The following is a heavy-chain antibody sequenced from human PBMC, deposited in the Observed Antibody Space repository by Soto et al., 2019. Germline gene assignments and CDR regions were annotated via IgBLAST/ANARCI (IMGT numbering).Heavy chain of an antibody. CDR1: GDSVSSNSAA. CDR2: TYYRSKWYN. J-gene: IGHJ6*02. V-gene: IGHV6-1*01. Sequence: SQTLSLTCAISGDSVSSNSAAWNWIRQSPSRGLGWLGRTYYRSKWYNDYAASVKSRITINPDTSKNQLSLQLNSVTPEDTAVYYCARKWLVLDGMDVWGQGTTVTVSS. D-gene: IGHD6-19*01. CDR3: ARKWLVLDGMDV.